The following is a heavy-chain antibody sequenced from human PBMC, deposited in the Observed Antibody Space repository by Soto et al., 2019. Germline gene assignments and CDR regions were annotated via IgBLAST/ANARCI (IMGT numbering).Heavy chain of an antibody. CDR1: GYTFTNYG. D-gene: IGHD4-17*01. V-gene: IGHV1-18*04. CDR3: ARDDTVSTRNLDY. J-gene: IGHJ4*02. Sequence: ASVKVSCKASGYTFTNYGVSWVRQAPGQGLEWMGWISTDNGNTYYAQKFQGRVTMTTDTSTNTAYMDLRSLRSDDTAVYYCARDDTVSTRNLDYWGQGPLVTVS. CDR2: ISTDNGNT.